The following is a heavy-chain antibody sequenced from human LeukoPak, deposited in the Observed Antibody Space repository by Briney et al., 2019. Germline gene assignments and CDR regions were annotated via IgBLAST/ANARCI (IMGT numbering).Heavy chain of an antibody. V-gene: IGHV4-30-2*01. CDR3: ARVDYAGMGY. CDR2: IYHSGST. CDR1: GGSISSGGYY. Sequence: PSQTLSLTCTVSGGSISSGGYYWSWIRQPPGKGLEWIGYIYHSGSTYYNPSLKSRVTISVDRSKNQFSLKLSSVTAANTAVYYCARVDYAGMGYWGQGTLVTVSS. J-gene: IGHJ4*02. D-gene: IGHD3-16*01.